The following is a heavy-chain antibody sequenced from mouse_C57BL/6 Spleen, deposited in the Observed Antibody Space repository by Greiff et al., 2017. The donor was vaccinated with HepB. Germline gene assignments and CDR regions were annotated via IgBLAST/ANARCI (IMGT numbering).Heavy chain of an antibody. J-gene: IGHJ3*01. Sequence: EVQLQQSGPVLVKPGASVKMSCKASGYTFTDYYMNWVKQSHGKSLEWIGVINPYNGGTSYNQKFKGKATLTVDKYSSTAYMELNSLKSEDSAVYYCARPHDGYSAWFAYWGQRTLVTVAA. CDR3: ARPHDGYSAWFAY. V-gene: IGHV1-19*01. CDR2: INPYNGGT. CDR1: GYTFTDYY. D-gene: IGHD2-3*01.